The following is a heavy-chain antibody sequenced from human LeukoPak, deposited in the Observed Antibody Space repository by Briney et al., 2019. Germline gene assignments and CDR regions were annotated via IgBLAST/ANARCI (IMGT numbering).Heavy chain of an antibody. J-gene: IGHJ5*02. D-gene: IGHD4/OR15-4a*01. CDR1: GGSISSYY. CDR3: SRGGANDL. Sequence: PSETLSLTCTVSGGSISSYYWSWIPQPAGKGLEWIGRIYTSGSTNYNPSLKSRVTISVDTSKNQFFLKLSSVTAADTAAYFCSRGGANDLWGQGTLVTVSS. V-gene: IGHV4-4*07. CDR2: IYTSGST.